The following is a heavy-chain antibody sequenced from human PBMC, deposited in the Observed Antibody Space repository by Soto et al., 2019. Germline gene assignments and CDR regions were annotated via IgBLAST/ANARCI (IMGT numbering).Heavy chain of an antibody. CDR3: ARARGINSGWLD. V-gene: IGHV1-46*01. D-gene: IGHD6-19*01. CDR1: RYTFTSYY. Sequence: ASVKVSFKASRYTFTSYYMHWGRQAPGQGLEWMGIINPSGGSTSYAQKFQGRVTMTRDTSTSTVYMELSSLRSEDTAVYYCARARGINSGWLDWGQGTLVTVS. J-gene: IGHJ4*02. CDR2: INPSGGST.